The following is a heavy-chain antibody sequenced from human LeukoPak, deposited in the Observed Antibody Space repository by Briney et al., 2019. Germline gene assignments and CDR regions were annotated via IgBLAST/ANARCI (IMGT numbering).Heavy chain of an antibody. CDR2: VYYSGST. Sequence: SETLSLTCSVSGGSIRNYYWSWIRQPPGKGLEWIGYVYYSGSTNYNPSLKSRVTISVDTSENQFSLKLSSVTAADTALYYCAKYVSTGWFDPWGQGTLVTVSS. CDR3: AKYVSTGWFDP. J-gene: IGHJ5*02. CDR1: GGSIRNYY. V-gene: IGHV4-59*08. D-gene: IGHD5/OR15-5a*01.